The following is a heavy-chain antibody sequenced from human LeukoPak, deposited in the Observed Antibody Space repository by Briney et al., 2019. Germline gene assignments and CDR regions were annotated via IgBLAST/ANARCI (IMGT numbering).Heavy chain of an antibody. D-gene: IGHD6-19*01. CDR1: GGSLSGYY. J-gene: IGHJ4*02. CDR3: ARFNGDSNGWYYLDY. Sequence: TETLSLTCAVYGGSLSGYYWSWIRQPPGKGLEWIGEINHFGSTNYNPSLKTRVTISLDTSKNQFSLNLSSVTAADTAVYYCARFNGDSNGWYYLDYWGQGTLVTVSS. CDR2: INHFGST. V-gene: IGHV4-34*01.